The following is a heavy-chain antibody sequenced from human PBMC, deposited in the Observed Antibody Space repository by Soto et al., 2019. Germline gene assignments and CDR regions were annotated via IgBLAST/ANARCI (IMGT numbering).Heavy chain of an antibody. J-gene: IGHJ4*02. CDR1: GFTFSSYA. V-gene: IGHV3-23*01. CDR2: ISGSAGST. D-gene: IGHD2-2*01. Sequence: EVQLLESGGGVVQPGGSLRLSCAASGFTFSSYAMTWVRQAPGKGLEWVSGISGSAGSTYYADSVKGRFTISRDNSQNALDLPMNNLRAEDTAGYDCARDVYGSSTSGSFDYWGQGTLVTVSS. CDR3: ARDVYGSSTSGSFDY.